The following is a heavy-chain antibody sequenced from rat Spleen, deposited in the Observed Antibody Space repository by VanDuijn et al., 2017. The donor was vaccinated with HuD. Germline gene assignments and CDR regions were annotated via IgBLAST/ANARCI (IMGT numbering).Heavy chain of an antibody. CDR1: GFTFSDYY. CDR2: ISYEGSST. Sequence: EVHLVESGGGLVQPGRSLKLPCTASGFTFSDYYVAWVCQAPKKGLDWVASISYEGSSTYYRDSVKCRFTISRDNAKRTLFLRMDSLRSEDTATYYCARSGYGGYYFDYWGQGVMVTVSS. CDR3: ARSGYGGYYFDY. J-gene: IGHJ2*01. D-gene: IGHD1-11*01. V-gene: IGHV5-22*01.